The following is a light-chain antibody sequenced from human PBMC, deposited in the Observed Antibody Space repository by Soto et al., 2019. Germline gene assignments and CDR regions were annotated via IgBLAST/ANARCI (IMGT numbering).Light chain of an antibody. V-gene: IGKV3-20*01. CDR2: GAY. Sequence: EIVLTQSPGTLSLSPGERATLACRASQSVSSSYLAWYQQKPGQAPRRLIYGAYNRATGIPDRFSGSGSGTDFTLTISRLEPEDFAVYYCQQYGSSPGTFGQGTKVEI. J-gene: IGKJ1*01. CDR1: QSVSSSY. CDR3: QQYGSSPGT.